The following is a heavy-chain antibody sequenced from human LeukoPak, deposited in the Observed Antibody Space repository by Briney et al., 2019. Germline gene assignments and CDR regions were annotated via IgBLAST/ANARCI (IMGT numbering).Heavy chain of an antibody. J-gene: IGHJ4*02. D-gene: IGHD3-22*01. CDR3: ARAYYDSSFDY. Sequence: GGSLRLSCAASGFTFSSSAMSWVRQAPGKGLEWVSAISNNGGYTYYADSVQGRFTISRDNSKNTLYLQMNSLRAEDTAVYYCARAYYDSSFDYWGQGTRVTVSS. CDR1: GFTFSSSA. CDR2: ISNNGGYT. V-gene: IGHV3-23*01.